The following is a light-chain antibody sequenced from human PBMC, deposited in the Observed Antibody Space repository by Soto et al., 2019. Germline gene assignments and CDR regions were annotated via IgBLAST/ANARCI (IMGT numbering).Light chain of an antibody. Sequence: DSVWTPSPATLSLSPGERATLSCRASQSVSRYLAWYQQKPGQAPRLLIYDASNRATGIPARFSGSGSGTDFTLTISSLEPEDFAVYYCQQYNNWPPITFGQGTRLEIK. CDR3: QQYNNWPPIT. V-gene: IGKV3-11*01. CDR2: DAS. J-gene: IGKJ5*01. CDR1: QSVSRY.